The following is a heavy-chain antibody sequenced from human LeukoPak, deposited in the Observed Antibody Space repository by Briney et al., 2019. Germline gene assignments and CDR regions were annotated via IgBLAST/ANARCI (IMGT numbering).Heavy chain of an antibody. CDR1: GYSFSNYW. CDR2: INPNSGGT. D-gene: IGHD2-21*01. Sequence: GESLKISCKGSGYSFSNYWIGWVRQMPGKGLEWMGWINPNSGGTNFAQKFQGRVTMTRDTSISTAYMELSRLRSDDTAVYYCAREYYGRALDPWGQGTLVTVSS. J-gene: IGHJ5*02. CDR3: AREYYGRALDP. V-gene: IGHV1-2*02.